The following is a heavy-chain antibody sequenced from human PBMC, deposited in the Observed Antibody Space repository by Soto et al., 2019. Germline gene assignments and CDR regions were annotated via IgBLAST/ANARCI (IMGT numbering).Heavy chain of an antibody. CDR2: INHSGST. J-gene: IGHJ5*02. V-gene: IGHV4-34*01. D-gene: IGHD4-17*01. Sequence: QVQLQQWGAGLLKPSETLSLTCAVYGGSFSGYYWSWIRQPPGKGLEWIGEINHSGSTNYNPSLKSRVTISVDTSKNQFSLKLSSVTAADTAVYYCAHDYGDYGWFDPWGQGTLVTVSS. CDR1: GGSFSGYY. CDR3: AHDYGDYGWFDP.